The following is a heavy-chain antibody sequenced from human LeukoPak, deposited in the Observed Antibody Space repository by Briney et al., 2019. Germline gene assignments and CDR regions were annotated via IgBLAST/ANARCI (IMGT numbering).Heavy chain of an antibody. V-gene: IGHV3-23*01. CDR2: ISASGSNT. CDR1: GVRFSNYA. Sequence: GGSLRLSCAVSGVRFSNYAMTWVRQAPGKGLEWVSTISASGSNTYYADSVKGRFTISRDNSKNTLYLQMNSLRAEDTAVYYCARESGSSGWSPNFQHWGQGTLVTVSS. D-gene: IGHD6-19*01. CDR3: ARESGSSGWSPNFQH. J-gene: IGHJ1*01.